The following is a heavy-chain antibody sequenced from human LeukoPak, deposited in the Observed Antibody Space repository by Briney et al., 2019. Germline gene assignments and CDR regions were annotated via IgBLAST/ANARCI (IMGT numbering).Heavy chain of an antibody. CDR1: GYTFTGYY. J-gene: IGHJ4*02. Sequence: ASVKVSCKASGYTFTGYYMHWVRQAPGQGLEWMGWINPNSGGTNYAQKFQGRVTMTRDASTSTVYMELSSLRSEDTAVYYCARDRDSSGLFDYWGQGTLVTVSS. D-gene: IGHD3-22*01. CDR3: ARDRDSSGLFDY. CDR2: INPNSGGT. V-gene: IGHV1-2*02.